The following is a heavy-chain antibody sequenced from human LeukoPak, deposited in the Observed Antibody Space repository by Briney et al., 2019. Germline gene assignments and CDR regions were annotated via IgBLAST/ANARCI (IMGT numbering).Heavy chain of an antibody. D-gene: IGHD5-18*01. V-gene: IGHV1-18*01. CDR1: GYTFTSYG. CDR2: ISAYNGNT. CDR3: ARSGYSYGYSNYYYYMDV. Sequence: APVKVSCKASGYTFTSYGISWVRQAPGQGLEWMGWISAYNGNTNYAQKLQGRVTMTTDTSTSTAYMELRSLRSDDTAVYYCARSGYSYGYSNYYYYMDVWGKGTTVTISS. J-gene: IGHJ6*03.